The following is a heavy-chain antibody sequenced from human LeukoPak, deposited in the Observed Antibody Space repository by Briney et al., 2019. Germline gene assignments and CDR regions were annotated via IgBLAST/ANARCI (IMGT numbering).Heavy chain of an antibody. CDR1: GFTFSNAW. CDR2: IKSKTDGGTT. D-gene: IGHD3-9*01. CDR3: TTATYYDILTGYLRDAFDI. V-gene: IGHV3-15*01. J-gene: IGHJ3*02. Sequence: PGGSLRLSCAASGFTFSNAWMSWVRQAPGKGLEWVGRIKSKTDGGTTDYAAPVKGRFTISRGDSKNTLYLQMNSLKTEDTAVYYCTTATYYDILTGYLRDAFDIWGQGTMVTVSS.